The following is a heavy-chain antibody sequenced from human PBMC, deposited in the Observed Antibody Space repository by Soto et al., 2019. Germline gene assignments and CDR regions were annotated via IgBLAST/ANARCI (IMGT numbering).Heavy chain of an antibody. CDR1: GYTFTNYG. V-gene: IGHV1-18*01. D-gene: IGHD3-9*01. Sequence: GASVKVSCKASGYTFTNYGISWVRPAPGQGLEWMGWITTHNGYTNYAQKVQGRVTMTTDTSTSTAYMELNSLRADDTAVYYCARPDVRYLDWLFRLDYWGQGALVTVSS. CDR2: ITTHNGYT. J-gene: IGHJ4*02. CDR3: ARPDVRYLDWLFRLDY.